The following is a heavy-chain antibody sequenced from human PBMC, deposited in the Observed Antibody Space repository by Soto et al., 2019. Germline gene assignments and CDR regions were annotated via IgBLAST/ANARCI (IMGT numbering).Heavy chain of an antibody. CDR2: IIPIFGTA. CDR3: ARGWGYDSNDYYYAY. Sequence: QVQLVQSGAEVRKPGSSVKVSCKASGGTFSRHAISWVRQAPGQGLEWMGGIIPIFGTANHAQKFQGRVTIIADEPKSTVYMELGSLRSEDTGMYYCARGWGYDSNDYYYAYWGQGTLVIVSS. V-gene: IGHV1-69*01. D-gene: IGHD3-22*01. CDR1: GGTFSRHA. J-gene: IGHJ4*02.